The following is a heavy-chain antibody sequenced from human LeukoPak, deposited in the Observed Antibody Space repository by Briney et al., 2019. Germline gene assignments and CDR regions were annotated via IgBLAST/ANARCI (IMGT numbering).Heavy chain of an antibody. D-gene: IGHD6-13*01. J-gene: IGHJ4*02. Sequence: SETLSLTCTVSGGSISSYYWSWIRQPAGKRLEWIGRISSSGSTNYNPSLKSRVTMSVDSSKNQFSLILISVTAADTAVYYCARATSGYSSSWTFDYWGQGTLVTVSS. V-gene: IGHV4-4*07. CDR1: GGSISSYY. CDR2: ISSSGST. CDR3: ARATSGYSSSWTFDY.